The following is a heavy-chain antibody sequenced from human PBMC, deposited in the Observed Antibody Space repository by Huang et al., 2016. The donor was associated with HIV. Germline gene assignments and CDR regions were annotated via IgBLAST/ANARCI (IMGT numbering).Heavy chain of an antibody. D-gene: IGHD2-2*02. V-gene: IGHV5-51*01. CDR3: ARRGNYYTVDI. J-gene: IGHJ3*02. Sequence: EAQLVQSGAEVKKPGESLKIFCKASGYTFTDYWIGWVRQMPGKGLDWMGSIYPGDSETRYSPSFQGQVTISADKSISTAYLQWSSLKASDTAMYYCARRGNYYTVDIWGQGTMVSVSS. CDR2: IYPGDSET. CDR1: GYTFTDYW.